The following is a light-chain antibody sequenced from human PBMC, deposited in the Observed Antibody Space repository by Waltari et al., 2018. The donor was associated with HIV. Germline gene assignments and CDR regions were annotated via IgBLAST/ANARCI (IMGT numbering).Light chain of an antibody. Sequence: QSALTQPASVSGSPGQSITISCTGASSDVGTYDLVSWYQHLPGKAPKLMIYEVTKRPSGFSNRFSGSQSGNTASLTISGLQTDDEADYYCCTFAGSSTPVVFGGGTKLTVL. CDR1: SSDVGTYDL. V-gene: IGLV2-23*02. CDR2: EVT. J-gene: IGLJ2*01. CDR3: CTFAGSSTPVV.